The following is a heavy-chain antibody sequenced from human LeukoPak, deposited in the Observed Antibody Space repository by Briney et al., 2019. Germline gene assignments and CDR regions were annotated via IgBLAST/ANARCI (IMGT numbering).Heavy chain of an antibody. D-gene: IGHD4-23*01. CDR2: IIPIFGTA. Sequence: ASVKVSCKASGGTFSSYAISWVRQAPGQGLEWMGGIIPIFGTANYAQKFQGRVTITADKSTSTAYMELSSLRSEDTAVYYCARDRDYGGNFLYYYYYMDVWGKGTTVTVSS. CDR1: GGTFSSYA. CDR3: ARDRDYGGNFLYYYYYMDV. J-gene: IGHJ6*03. V-gene: IGHV1-69*06.